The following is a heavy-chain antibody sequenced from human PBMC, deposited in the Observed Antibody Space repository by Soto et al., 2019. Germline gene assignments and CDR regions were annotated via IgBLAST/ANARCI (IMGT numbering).Heavy chain of an antibody. V-gene: IGHV4-31*03. Sequence: QVQLQESGPGLVKPSQTLSLTCTVSGGSISSGGYYWSWIRQHPGKGLEWIGYIYYSGSTYYNPSLKRRVTISVDTSKNQFSLKLSSVTAAETAVYYCARWGYYDSSGYSRDAFDIWGQGTMVTVSS. D-gene: IGHD3-22*01. CDR3: ARWGYYDSSGYSRDAFDI. CDR1: GGSISSGGYY. CDR2: IYYSGST. J-gene: IGHJ3*02.